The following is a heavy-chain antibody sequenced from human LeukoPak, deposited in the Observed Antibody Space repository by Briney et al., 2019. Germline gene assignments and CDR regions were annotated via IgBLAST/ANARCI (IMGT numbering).Heavy chain of an antibody. Sequence: GGSLRLSCAASGFTFSNYGMHWVRQVPGKGLEWVAAIWFDGIRKYYADSVKGRLTISRDNSKNTLYLQMNSLSAEDTAVYYCARDLEDSSPFGAFDMWGQGTMVIVSS. D-gene: IGHD3-22*01. CDR2: IWFDGIRK. CDR3: ARDLEDSSPFGAFDM. J-gene: IGHJ3*02. V-gene: IGHV3-33*01. CDR1: GFTFSNYG.